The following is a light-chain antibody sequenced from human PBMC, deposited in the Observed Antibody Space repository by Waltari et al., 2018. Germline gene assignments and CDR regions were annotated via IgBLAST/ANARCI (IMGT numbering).Light chain of an antibody. Sequence: QSALTQPASVSGSPGQSITISCTGTCSDVGGYNYVSWYQQHPGKAPKLMIYEVSNLPSGVSNRFSGSKSGNTASLTISGLQAEDEADYYCSSYTSSSTLVFGGGTKLTVL. V-gene: IGLV2-14*01. CDR1: CSDVGGYNY. CDR3: SSYTSSSTLV. J-gene: IGLJ2*01. CDR2: EVS.